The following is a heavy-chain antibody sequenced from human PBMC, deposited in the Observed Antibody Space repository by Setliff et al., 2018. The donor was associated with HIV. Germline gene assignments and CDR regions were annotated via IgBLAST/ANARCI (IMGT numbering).Heavy chain of an antibody. V-gene: IGHV1-3*01. CDR2: INAGTGNT. CDR3: ARSLREYSYGSPDY. CDR1: GYSFTGFA. Sequence: ASVKVSCKASGYSFTGFAIHWVRQAPGQRFEWMGWINAGTGNTKYSQKFQDRVTISRDIHANTAYMELSSLRSEDTAIYYCARSLREYSYGSPDYWGPGTLVTVSS. J-gene: IGHJ4*02. D-gene: IGHD5-18*01.